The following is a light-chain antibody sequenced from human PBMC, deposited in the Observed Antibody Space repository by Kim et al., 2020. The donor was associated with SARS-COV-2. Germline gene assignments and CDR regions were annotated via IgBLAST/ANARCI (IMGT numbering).Light chain of an antibody. CDR3: QQYNNWSLT. V-gene: IGKV3-15*01. CDR1: QSVSSN. J-gene: IGKJ4*01. Sequence: SPGERATLSCRASQSVSSNLAWYQQKPGQAPRLLIYGASTRATGIPARFSGSGSGTEFTLTISSLQSEDFAVYYCQQYNNWSLTFGGGTKVDIK. CDR2: GAS.